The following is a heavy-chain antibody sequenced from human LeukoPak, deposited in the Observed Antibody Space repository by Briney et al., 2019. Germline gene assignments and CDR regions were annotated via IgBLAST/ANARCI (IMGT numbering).Heavy chain of an antibody. J-gene: IGHJ5*02. CDR3: ARHGVATWFDP. D-gene: IGHD2-15*01. V-gene: IGHV4-59*08. CDR1: GGSISSYY. Sequence: PSETLSLTCTVSGGSISSYYWSWIRQPPGKGLEWIGYIYYSGSTNYNPSLKSRVTISVDTSKNQFSVKLSSVTAADTAVYYCARHGVATWFDPWGQGTLVTVSS. CDR2: IYYSGST.